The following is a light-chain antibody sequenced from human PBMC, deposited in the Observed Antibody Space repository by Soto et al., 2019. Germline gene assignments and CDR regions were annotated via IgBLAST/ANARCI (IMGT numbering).Light chain of an antibody. Sequence: DIQMTQSPSSVSASVGDTVTITSRASQGLKFLAWYQQKPGKAPRLLIYEATNLQSGVPPRFSGSGSGTDFTLTISSLQPEDFATYFCQQANSFPITFGQGTRLEIK. CDR3: QQANSFPIT. CDR2: EAT. J-gene: IGKJ5*01. CDR1: QGLKF. V-gene: IGKV1-12*01.